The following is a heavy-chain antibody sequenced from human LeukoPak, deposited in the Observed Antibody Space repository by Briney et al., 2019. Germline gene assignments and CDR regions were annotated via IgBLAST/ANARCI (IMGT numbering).Heavy chain of an antibody. J-gene: IGHJ4*02. Sequence: GGSLRLSCAASGFTFSSYVMSWVRQAPGKGLEWVSAISGNGGSTYYADSVKGRFTISRDNSKNTLYLQMNSLRAEDTAVYYCARDEFRPQQQLVYYFDYWGQGTLVTVSS. CDR1: GFTFSSYV. CDR2: ISGNGGST. V-gene: IGHV3-23*01. D-gene: IGHD6-13*01. CDR3: ARDEFRPQQQLVYYFDY.